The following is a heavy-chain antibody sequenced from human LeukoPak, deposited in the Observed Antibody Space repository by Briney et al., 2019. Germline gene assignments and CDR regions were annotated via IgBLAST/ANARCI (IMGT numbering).Heavy chain of an antibody. Sequence: HSGGSLRLSCAASGFTFDGYAMHWVRQAPGRGLEWVSTISWHSGAIVYADSVKGRFTISRDNAKNSLYLQMNSLRTEDTALYYCAKADMAVADMYYFDYWGQGTLVTVSS. CDR2: ISWHSGAI. J-gene: IGHJ4*02. V-gene: IGHV3-9*01. D-gene: IGHD6-19*01. CDR1: GFTFDGYA. CDR3: AKADMAVADMYYFDY.